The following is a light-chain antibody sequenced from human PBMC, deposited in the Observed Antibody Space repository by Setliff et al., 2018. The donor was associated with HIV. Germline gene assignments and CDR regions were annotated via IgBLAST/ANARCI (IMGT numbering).Light chain of an antibody. CDR1: SSDVGSYYY. Sequence: QSALAQPRSVSGSPGQSVDISCTGTSSDVGSYYYVSWYRHHPGKAPQLLIYDVSERPSGVPDRFSGSKSGNTASLIISGLHADDEADYHCCSYAGRYTYVFGSGTKSPS. V-gene: IGLV2-11*01. J-gene: IGLJ1*01. CDR2: DVS. CDR3: CSYAGRYTYV.